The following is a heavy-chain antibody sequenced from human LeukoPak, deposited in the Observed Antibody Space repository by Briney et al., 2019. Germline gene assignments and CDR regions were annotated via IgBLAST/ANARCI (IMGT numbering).Heavy chain of an antibody. D-gene: IGHD5-18*01. Sequence: GGSLRLSCAASGFTFNNYAMHWVRQAPGKGLEWVSGISWNSGSIGYADSVKGRFTISRDNAKNSLYLQMNSLRAEDTALYYCAKADTAMAEEYFQHWGQGTLVTVSS. J-gene: IGHJ1*01. CDR3: AKADTAMAEEYFQH. CDR1: GFTFNNYA. CDR2: ISWNSGSI. V-gene: IGHV3-9*01.